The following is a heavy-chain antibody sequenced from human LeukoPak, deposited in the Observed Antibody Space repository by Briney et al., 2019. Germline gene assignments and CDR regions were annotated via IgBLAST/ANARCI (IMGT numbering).Heavy chain of an antibody. V-gene: IGHV3-33*01. CDR3: ARDPGNYDFWSGYYNHGMDV. D-gene: IGHD3-3*01. Sequence: PGGSLRLSCAASGFTFSSYGMHWVRQAPGKGLEWVAVIWYDGSNKYYADSVKGRFTISRDNSKNTLYLQMNSLTAEDTAVYYCARDPGNYDFWSGYYNHGMDVWGQGTTVTVSS. J-gene: IGHJ6*02. CDR1: GFTFSSYG. CDR2: IWYDGSNK.